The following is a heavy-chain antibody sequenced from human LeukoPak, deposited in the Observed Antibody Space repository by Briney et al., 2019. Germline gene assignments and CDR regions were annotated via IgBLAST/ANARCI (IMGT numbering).Heavy chain of an antibody. CDR3: ASDKGYSNNYSDY. Sequence: SETLSLTCTVSGGSISTTGYYWAWIRQPPGKGLQWIASIYYSGSTYYNSSLKSRVTISVDTSKNQFSLKLSSMTAADTAVYYCASDKGYSNNYSDYWGQGTLVTVSS. V-gene: IGHV4-39*02. J-gene: IGHJ4*02. CDR1: GGSISTTGYY. CDR2: IYYSGST. D-gene: IGHD6-13*01.